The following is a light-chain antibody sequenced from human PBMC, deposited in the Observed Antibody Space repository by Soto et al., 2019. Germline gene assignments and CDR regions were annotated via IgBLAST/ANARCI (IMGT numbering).Light chain of an antibody. CDR2: DNN. V-gene: IGLV1-51*01. J-gene: IGLJ2*01. CDR3: GTWDSSLSVFI. CDR1: SSNIGNNY. Sequence: QSVLTQPPSVSAAPGETVTISCSGSSSNIGNNYVSWYQQLPGTAPKLLIYDNNKRPSGIPDRVSGSKSGTSATLGITGLQTGDEADYYCGTWDSSLSVFIFGGGTQLTVL.